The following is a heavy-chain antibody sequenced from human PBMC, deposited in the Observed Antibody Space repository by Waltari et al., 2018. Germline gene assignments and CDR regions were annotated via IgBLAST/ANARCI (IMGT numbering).Heavy chain of an antibody. D-gene: IGHD1-1*01. Sequence: EVQLVESGGGLVQPGGSLRLSCAASGFNATDHFIRGVRQTPGKGLDRVSVFSDCVTTYCTDALNGQFTIARDNSKNTVDLQMNSLRADYTAVYYCGAVAGTTWRGFVDYWGQGTLVTVSS. CDR2: FSDCVTT. J-gene: IGHJ4*02. CDR1: GFNATDHF. CDR3: GAVAGTTWRGFVDY. V-gene: IGHV3-66*02.